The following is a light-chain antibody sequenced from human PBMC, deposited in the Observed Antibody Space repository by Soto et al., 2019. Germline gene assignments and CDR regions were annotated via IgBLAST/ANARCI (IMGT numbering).Light chain of an antibody. CDR2: AAS. CDR3: QQSFSTLTWT. V-gene: IGKV1-39*01. J-gene: IGKJ1*01. CDR1: QDINNF. Sequence: DIKMTQSPSSLSASVGDRVTITCQASQDINNFVNWYQQKPGKAPKLLISAASSLQSGVPSRFSGSGSGTDFTLTITSLQPEDFATYYCQQSFSTLTWTFGQGTKVDVK.